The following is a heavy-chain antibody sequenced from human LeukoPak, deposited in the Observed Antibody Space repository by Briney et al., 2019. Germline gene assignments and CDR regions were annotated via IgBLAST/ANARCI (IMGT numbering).Heavy chain of an antibody. V-gene: IGHV4-30-2*01. CDR3: ARVKEGDSSNPVDY. CDR1: GGSISSGGYY. Sequence: PSETLSLTCTVSGGSISSGGYYWSWIRQPPGKGLEWIGYIYHSGSTYYNPSLKSRVTISVDRSKNQFSLKLSSVTAADTAVYYCARVKEGDSSNPVDYWGQGTLVTVSS. D-gene: IGHD6-13*01. CDR2: IYHSGST. J-gene: IGHJ4*02.